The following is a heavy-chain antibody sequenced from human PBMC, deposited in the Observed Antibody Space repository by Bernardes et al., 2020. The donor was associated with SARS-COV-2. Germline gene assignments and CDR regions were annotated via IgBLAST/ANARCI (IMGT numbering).Heavy chain of an antibody. D-gene: IGHD3-3*02. CDR1: GFTVRNTY. V-gene: IGHV3-66*01. CDR2: IYSGGST. CDR3: ARLNFIRRRDY. J-gene: IGHJ4*02. Sequence: VGSLRLSCAASGFTVRNTYMSWVRQAPGPGLAWVSVIYSGGSTYYADSVKGRFTISRDNSKNTVDLQMNSLRAEDTAVYYCARLNFIRRRDYWGQGTLVTVSS.